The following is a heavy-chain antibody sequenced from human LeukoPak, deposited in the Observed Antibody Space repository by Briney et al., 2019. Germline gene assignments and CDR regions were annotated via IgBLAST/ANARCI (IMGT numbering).Heavy chain of an antibody. J-gene: IGHJ5*02. CDR2: ISYDGSNK. V-gene: IGHV3-30-3*01. CDR3: ARDGLTPYDILTGYRGWFDP. D-gene: IGHD3-9*01. CDR1: GFTFSSYA. Sequence: GRSLRLSCAASGFTFSSYAMHWVRQAPGKGLEWVAVISYDGSNKYYADSVKGRFTISRDNSKNTLYLQMNSLRAEDTAVYYCARDGLTPYDILTGYRGWFDPWGQGTLVTVSS.